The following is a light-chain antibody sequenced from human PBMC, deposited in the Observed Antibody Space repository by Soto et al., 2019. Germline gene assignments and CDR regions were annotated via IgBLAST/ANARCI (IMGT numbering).Light chain of an antibody. CDR2: KAS. V-gene: IGKV1-5*03. CDR3: QQSYSTPWT. CDR1: QSISSW. Sequence: DLQMTQSPSTLSASVGHRVTITCRASQSISSWLAWYQQKPGKAPKLLIYKASSLESGVPSRFSGSGSGTEFTLTISSLQPEDFATYYCQQSYSTPWTFGQGTKVDIK. J-gene: IGKJ1*01.